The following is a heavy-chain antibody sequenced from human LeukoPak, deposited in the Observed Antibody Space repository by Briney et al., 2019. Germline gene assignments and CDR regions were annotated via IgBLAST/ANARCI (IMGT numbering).Heavy chain of an antibody. CDR3: ARGLYCRSSTSCSDYGMDV. CDR2: FIPILGTP. V-gene: IGHV1-69*13. Sequence: SVKVSCKTSGGIFRSYGLNWVRQAPGQGLEWMGGFIPILGTPKYAQNLQGRVTITADESTSTGYMELSSLRYEDTAVYYCARGLYCRSSTSCSDYGMDVWGQGTTVTVSS. D-gene: IGHD2-15*01. J-gene: IGHJ6*02. CDR1: GGIFRSYG.